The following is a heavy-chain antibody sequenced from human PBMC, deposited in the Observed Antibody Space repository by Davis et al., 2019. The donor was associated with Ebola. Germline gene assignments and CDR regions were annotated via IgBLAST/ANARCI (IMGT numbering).Heavy chain of an antibody. Sequence: PGGSLRLSCAASGFTFSDYYMSWIRQAPGKGLEWVANIKQDGSEKYYVDSVKGRFTISRDNAKNSLYLQMNSLRAEDTAVYYCATRQTPVIRLYGMDVWGQGTTVVVSS. CDR3: ATRQTPVIRLYGMDV. D-gene: IGHD2-2*02. V-gene: IGHV3-7*01. J-gene: IGHJ6*02. CDR2: IKQDGSEK. CDR1: GFTFSDYY.